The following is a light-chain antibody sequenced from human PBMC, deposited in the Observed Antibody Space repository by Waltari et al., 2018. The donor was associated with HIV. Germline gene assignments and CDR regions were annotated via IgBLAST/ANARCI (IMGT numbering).Light chain of an antibody. J-gene: IGLJ3*02. CDR3: CSYAGSSTYV. Sequence: QSALTQPASVSGSPGQSITISCTGTSSDVGSYNLLSWYQQHPGKAPKRMIYEVSKRPSGVSNRFSGSKSGNTASLTISGLQAEDEADYYCCSYAGSSTYVFGGGTKLTVL. CDR1: SSDVGSYNL. CDR2: EVS. V-gene: IGLV2-23*02.